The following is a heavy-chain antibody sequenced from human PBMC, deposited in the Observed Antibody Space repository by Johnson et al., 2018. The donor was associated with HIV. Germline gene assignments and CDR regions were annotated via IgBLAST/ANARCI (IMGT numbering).Heavy chain of an antibody. CDR1: GFTFSSYW. V-gene: IGHV3-15*01. D-gene: IGHD2-2*01. CDR3: ARPNIEVLPAGAFDI. Sequence: VQLVESGGGLVQPGGSLRLSCAASGFTFSSYWMHWVRQAPGKGLVWVGRIKSKTDGGTTDYAAPVKGRFTISRDDSKNTLYLQMNSLRPDDAALYYCARPNIEVLPAGAFDIWGPGTVVTVSS. CDR2: IKSKTDGGTT. J-gene: IGHJ3*02.